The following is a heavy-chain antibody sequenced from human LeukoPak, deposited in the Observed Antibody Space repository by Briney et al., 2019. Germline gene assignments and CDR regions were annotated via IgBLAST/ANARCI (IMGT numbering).Heavy chain of an antibody. J-gene: IGHJ4*02. CDR1: GFTFSNYG. CDR3: AKVSEWKQLWLPFAY. CDR2: ISYDGSNK. D-gene: IGHD5-18*01. Sequence: GGSLRLSCAASGFTFSNYGMHWVRQAPGKGLEWVAVISYDGSNKYYADSVKGRFTISRDNSKNTLYLQMNSLRAGDTAVYYCAKVSEWKQLWLPFAYWGQGTLVTVSS. V-gene: IGHV3-30*18.